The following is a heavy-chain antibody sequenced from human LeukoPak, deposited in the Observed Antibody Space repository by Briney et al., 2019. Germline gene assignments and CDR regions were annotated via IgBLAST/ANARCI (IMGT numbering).Heavy chain of an antibody. J-gene: IGHJ6*02. D-gene: IGHD3-3*01. Sequence: GASVKVSCKASGYTFTNYGISWVRQAPGQGLEWMGWISAYNGNTNYAQKLQGRVTMTTDTSTSTAYMELRSLRSDDTAVYYCARAPIPYDFWSGYLPNYYYYGMDVWGQGTTVTVSS. V-gene: IGHV1-18*01. CDR3: ARAPIPYDFWSGYLPNYYYYGMDV. CDR1: GYTFTNYG. CDR2: ISAYNGNT.